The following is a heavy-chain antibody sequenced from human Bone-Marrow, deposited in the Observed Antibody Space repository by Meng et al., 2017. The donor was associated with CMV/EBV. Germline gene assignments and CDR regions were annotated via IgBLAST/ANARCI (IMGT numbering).Heavy chain of an antibody. D-gene: IGHD3-3*01. CDR3: ARVRRDYDFWSGFPPDY. J-gene: IGHJ4*02. CDR1: GFTFSSYS. V-gene: IGHV3-21*01. CDR2: ISSSSSYI. Sequence: GGSLRLSCAASGFTFSSYSMNWVRQAPGKGLEWVSSISSSSSYIYYADSVKGRFTISRDNSKNTLYLQMNSLRAEDTAVYYCARVRRDYDFWSGFPPDYWGQGTLVTGSS.